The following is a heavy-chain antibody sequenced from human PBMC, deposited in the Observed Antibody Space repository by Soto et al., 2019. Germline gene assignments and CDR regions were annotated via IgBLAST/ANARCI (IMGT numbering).Heavy chain of an antibody. CDR2: INSDGSST. CDR1: GFTFSSYW. CDR3: ARVGGYSSGWYRYYYYMDV. D-gene: IGHD6-19*01. Sequence: GGSLRLSCAASGFTFSSYWMHWVRQAPGKGLVWVSRINSDGSSTSYADSVKGRFTISRDNAKNTLYLQMNSLRAEDTAVYYCARVGGYSSGWYRYYYYMDVWGKGTTVTVSS. V-gene: IGHV3-74*01. J-gene: IGHJ6*03.